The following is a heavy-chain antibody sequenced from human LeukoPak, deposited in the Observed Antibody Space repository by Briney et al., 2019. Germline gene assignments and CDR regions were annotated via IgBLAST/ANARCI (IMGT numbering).Heavy chain of an antibody. V-gene: IGHV1-2*02. CDR3: ARPRGYSYGGPDRFDY. D-gene: IGHD5-18*01. CDR1: GYTFTGYY. CDR2: INPNSGGT. Sequence: ASVKVSCKASGYTFTGYYTHWVRQAPGQGLEWMGWINPNSGGTNYAQKFQGRVTMTRDTSISTAYMELSRLRSDDTAVYYCARPRGYSYGGPDRFDYWGQGTLVTVSS. J-gene: IGHJ4*02.